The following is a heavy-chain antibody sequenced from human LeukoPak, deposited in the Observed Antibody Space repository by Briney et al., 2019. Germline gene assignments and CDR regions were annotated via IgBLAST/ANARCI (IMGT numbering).Heavy chain of an antibody. J-gene: IGHJ3*02. Sequence: PSETLSLTCTVSGSSISSGYYWGWIRQPPGKGLEWIGSIYYSGSTYYNPSLKSRVTISVDTSKNQFSLKLSSVTAADTAVYYCARHPADAFDIRGQGTMVTVSS. V-gene: IGHV4-38-2*02. CDR3: ARHPADAFDI. CDR1: GSSISSGYY. CDR2: IYYSGST.